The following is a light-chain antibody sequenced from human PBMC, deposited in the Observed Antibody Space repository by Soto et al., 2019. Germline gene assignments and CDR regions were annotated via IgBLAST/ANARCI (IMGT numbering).Light chain of an antibody. CDR3: QQYGSSPWT. CDR2: AAS. Sequence: ETVMTQSPATLSVSPGEGATLSCRASQSVGSSLAWYQHKPGQAPRLLIYAASTRATGIPDRFSGSGSGTDFTFTISRLEPGDFAVYYCQQYGSSPWTFGQGTKVDIK. V-gene: IGKV3-20*01. J-gene: IGKJ1*01. CDR1: QSVGSS.